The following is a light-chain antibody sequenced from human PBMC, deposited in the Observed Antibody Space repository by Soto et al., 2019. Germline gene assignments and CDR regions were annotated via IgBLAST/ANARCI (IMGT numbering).Light chain of an antibody. V-gene: IGLV1-40*01. CDR3: QYYDSSLSGLYV. Sequence: QSALTQPPSVSGAPGQRVTISCTGSSSNIGAGYDVHWYQQLPGTAPKLLIYGNSNRPSGVPDRFSGSKSGTSASLAIAGLQAEDESDYYCQYYDSSLSGLYVFGTGNNVTVL. CDR1: SSNIGAGYD. CDR2: GNS. J-gene: IGLJ1*01.